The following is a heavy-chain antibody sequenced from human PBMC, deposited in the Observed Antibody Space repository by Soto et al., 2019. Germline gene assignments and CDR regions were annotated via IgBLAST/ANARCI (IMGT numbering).Heavy chain of an antibody. CDR3: ARARLRAVYAFDI. CDR2: IYYSGST. V-gene: IGHV4-31*03. Sequence: QVQLQESDAGLVKASQTLSLTCTVSGGSVSSGAYYWTWIRQRPGKGLEWIGYIYYSGSTYYSPSPKSRLSISLDASKNQFSLRLSSVTAADTAMYYCARARLRAVYAFDIWGQGTMLTVSS. J-gene: IGHJ3*02. D-gene: IGHD5-12*01. CDR1: GGSVSSGAYY.